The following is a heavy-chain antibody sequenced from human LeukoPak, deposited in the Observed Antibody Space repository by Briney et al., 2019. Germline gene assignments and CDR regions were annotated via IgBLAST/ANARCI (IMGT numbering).Heavy chain of an antibody. CDR1: GGSISSYY. D-gene: IGHD6-13*01. V-gene: IGHV4-59*01. CDR3: ARDSGPAGYSSSY. J-gene: IGHJ4*02. Sequence: SETLSLTCTVSGGSISSYYWSWIRQPPGKGLEWIGYTYYSGSTNYNPSLKSRVTISVDTSKNQFSLKLSSVTAADTAVYYCARDSGPAGYSSSYWGQGTLVTVSS. CDR2: TYYSGST.